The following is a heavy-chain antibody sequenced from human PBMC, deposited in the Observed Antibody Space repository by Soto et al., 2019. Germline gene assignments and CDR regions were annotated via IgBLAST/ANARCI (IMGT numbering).Heavy chain of an antibody. J-gene: IGHJ4*02. V-gene: IGHV4-34*01. CDR3: ARGVYYDFWSGYYTDY. D-gene: IGHD3-3*01. Sequence: KPSETLSLTCAVYGGSFSGYYWSWIRQPPGKGLEWIGEINHSGSTNYNPSLKSRVTISVDTSKNQFSLKLSSVTAADTAVYYCARGVYYDFWSGYYTDYWGQGTLVTVSS. CDR1: GGSFSGYY. CDR2: INHSGST.